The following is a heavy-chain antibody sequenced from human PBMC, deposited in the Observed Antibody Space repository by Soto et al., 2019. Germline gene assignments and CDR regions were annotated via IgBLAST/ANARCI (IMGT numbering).Heavy chain of an antibody. D-gene: IGHD3-22*01. J-gene: IGHJ3*01. CDR3: PRDKLYYNEISGKTVNAFDV. CDR2: IGIGSSTT. Sequence: GGSLRLSCAASGFTFRNYGMNWVRQAPGKGLEWVSYIGIGSSTTYYADSVKGRFTISRDDAKNSLYLQMNSLRAEDTAVYYCPRDKLYYNEISGKTVNAFDVWEKGTMVT. CDR1: GFTFRNYG. V-gene: IGHV3-48*01.